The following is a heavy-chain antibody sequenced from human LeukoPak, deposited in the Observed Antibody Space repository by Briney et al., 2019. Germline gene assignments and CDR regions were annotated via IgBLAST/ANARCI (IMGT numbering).Heavy chain of an antibody. J-gene: IGHJ4*02. D-gene: IGHD2-2*03. CDR2: ISAYNGNT. CDR1: GYTFTSYG. Sequence: GASVKVSCKASGYTFTSYGISWVRQAPGRGLEWMGWISAYNGNTNYAQKFQGRVTMTTDTSTSTAYMELRSLRSDDTAVYYCATHRGYCSSTSCQNELELDYWGQGTLVTVSS. V-gene: IGHV1-18*01. CDR3: ATHRGYCSSTSCQNELELDY.